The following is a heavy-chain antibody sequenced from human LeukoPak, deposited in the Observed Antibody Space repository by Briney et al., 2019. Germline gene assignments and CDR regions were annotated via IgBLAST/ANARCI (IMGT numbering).Heavy chain of an antibody. CDR1: GGSFSGYY. CDR2: INHSGST. V-gene: IGHV4-34*01. J-gene: IGHJ6*03. Sequence: SETLSLTCAVYGGSFSGYYWSWIRQPPGKGLEWIGEINHSGSTNYNPSLKSRVTISVDTSKNQFSLKLSSVTAADTAVYYCARDGANWNYDPYYYYMDVWGKGTTVTVSS. CDR3: ARDGANWNYDPYYYYMDV. D-gene: IGHD1-7*01.